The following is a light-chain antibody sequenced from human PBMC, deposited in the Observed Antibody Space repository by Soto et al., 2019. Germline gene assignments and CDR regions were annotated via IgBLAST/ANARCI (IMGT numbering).Light chain of an antibody. CDR2: GAS. CDR3: QQYNAWPQT. Sequence: EIVMTQSPGTLSLSPGERATLSCRASQSVSTNLAWYQQIPGQAPRLLIYGASTRATGIPARFSGSGSGTEFTLAISSLQSEDFAVYYCQQYNAWPQTFGLGTRWISN. V-gene: IGKV3-15*01. J-gene: IGKJ1*01. CDR1: QSVSTN.